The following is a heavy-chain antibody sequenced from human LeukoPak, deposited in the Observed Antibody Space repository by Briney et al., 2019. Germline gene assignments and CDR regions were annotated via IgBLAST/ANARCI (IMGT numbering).Heavy chain of an antibody. CDR1: GFTFSSYA. J-gene: IGHJ4*02. D-gene: IGHD7-27*01. V-gene: IGHV3-30-3*01. CDR3: ARDQAGEHDY. Sequence: GRSLRLSCAASGFTFSSYAMHWVRQAPGKGLEWVAVISYDGSNKYYADSVKGRFTISRDNSKNTLYPQMNSLRAEDTAVYYCARDQAGEHDYWGQGTLVTVSS. CDR2: ISYDGSNK.